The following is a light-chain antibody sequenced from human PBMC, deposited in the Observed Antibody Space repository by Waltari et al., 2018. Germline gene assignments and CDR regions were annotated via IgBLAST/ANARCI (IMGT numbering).Light chain of an antibody. CDR1: QDISNY. V-gene: IGKV1-16*02. CDR3: QQYKSYPLT. Sequence: DIQMTQSPSSLSASVGDRVTITCRASQDISNYLGWSQHKPGEAPKSLIYAASSLQSGVPSKFSGSGSGTDFTLTINSLQPEDFATYYCQQYKSYPLTFGGGTKVEIK. J-gene: IGKJ4*01. CDR2: AAS.